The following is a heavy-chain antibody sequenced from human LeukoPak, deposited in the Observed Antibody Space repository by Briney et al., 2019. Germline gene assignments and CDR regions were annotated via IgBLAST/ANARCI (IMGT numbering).Heavy chain of an antibody. CDR1: GFTFSSSA. V-gene: IGHV3-23*01. CDR3: ARVIWGRYYFDY. CDR2: ISGSGDRT. J-gene: IGHJ4*02. D-gene: IGHD3-16*01. Sequence: GGSLRLSCAASGFTFSSSAMSWVRQAPGKGLEWVSTISGSGDRTYYADSVKGRFTISRDNSKNTLYLQMNSLRAEDTAVYYCARVIWGRYYFDYWGQGTLVTVSS.